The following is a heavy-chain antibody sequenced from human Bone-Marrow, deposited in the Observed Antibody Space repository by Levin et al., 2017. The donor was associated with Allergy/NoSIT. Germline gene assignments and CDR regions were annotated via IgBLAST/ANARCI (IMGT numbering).Heavy chain of an antibody. CDR1: GFTFNSYG. CDR2: ISYDGSKE. D-gene: IGHD1-26*01. Sequence: RTGGSLRLSCGTSGFTFNSYGMHWVRQAPGKGLEWVAVISYDGSKEYYADSVKGRFTISRDNSKNTLHLQMNSLRADDTAVYYCAKEREGGATYFGSWGQGTLVTVSS. V-gene: IGHV3-30*18. J-gene: IGHJ4*02. CDR3: AKEREGGATYFGS.